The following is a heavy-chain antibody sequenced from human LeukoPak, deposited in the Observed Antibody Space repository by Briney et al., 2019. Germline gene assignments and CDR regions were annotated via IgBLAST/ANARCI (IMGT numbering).Heavy chain of an antibody. V-gene: IGHV3-33*01. CDR2: IWYDGSNK. D-gene: IGHD6-13*01. CDR1: GFTFSSYG. CDR3: ARDRLKLSYSSTIGDY. J-gene: IGHJ4*02. Sequence: GRSLRLSCAASGFTFSSYGMHWVRRAPGKGLEWVAVIWYDGSNKYYADSVKGRFTISRDNSKNTLYLQMNSLRAEDTAVYYCARDRLKLSYSSTIGDYWGQGTLVTVSS.